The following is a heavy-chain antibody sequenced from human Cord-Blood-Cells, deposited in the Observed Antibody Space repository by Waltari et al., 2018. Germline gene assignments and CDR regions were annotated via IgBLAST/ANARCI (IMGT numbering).Heavy chain of an antibody. CDR2: IKQDGSEK. Sequence: EVQLVESGGGLVQPGGSLRLSCAASGFTFSSYWMRWVRRAPGKGLEWVANIKQDGSEKYYVDSVKGRFTISRDNAKNSLYLQMNSLRAEDTAVYYCARPPWRYSSSSKYNWFDPWGQGTLVTVSS. V-gene: IGHV3-7*01. J-gene: IGHJ5*02. D-gene: IGHD6-6*01. CDR1: GFTFSSYW. CDR3: ARPPWRYSSSSKYNWFDP.